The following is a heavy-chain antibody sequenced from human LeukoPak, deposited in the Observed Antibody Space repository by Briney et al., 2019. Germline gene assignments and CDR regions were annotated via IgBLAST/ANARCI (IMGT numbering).Heavy chain of an antibody. V-gene: IGHV3-23*01. CDR1: GFTFSSYA. CDR3: AKDITMIVVVSRGFYY. J-gene: IGHJ4*02. CDR2: ISGSGGST. D-gene: IGHD3-22*01. Sequence: GGSLRLSCAASGFTFSSYAMSWVRQAPGKGLEWVSAISGSGGSTYYADSVKGRFTISRDNSKNTLYLQMNSLRAEDTAVYYCAKDITMIVVVSRGFYYWGQGTLVTVSS.